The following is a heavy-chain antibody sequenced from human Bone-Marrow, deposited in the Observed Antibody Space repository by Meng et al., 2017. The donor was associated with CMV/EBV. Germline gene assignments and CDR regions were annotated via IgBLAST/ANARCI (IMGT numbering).Heavy chain of an antibody. CDR3: TRVDGSGPRCHLRPFDI. J-gene: IGHJ3*02. D-gene: IGHD3-22*01. Sequence: WGSLRLTCAASGFTFSSYCLTWVRQSSGKGLEWVSAISGSNRYINYAESVRGRFTFSRDNAKNSLSLQMNSLTGDDTAVYYCTRVDGSGPRCHLRPFDIWGQGTMVTVSS. V-gene: IGHV3-21*06. CDR2: ISGSNRYI. CDR1: GFTFSSYC.